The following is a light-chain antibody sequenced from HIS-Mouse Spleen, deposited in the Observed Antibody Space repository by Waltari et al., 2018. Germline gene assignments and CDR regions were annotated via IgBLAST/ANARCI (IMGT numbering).Light chain of an antibody. V-gene: IGLV3-1*01. CDR2: QDS. CDR3: QAWDSSTVV. J-gene: IGLJ2*01. CDR1: KLGEKY. Sequence: SYELTQPPSVSVSPGQTASITCSGDKLGEKYACWYQQKPGQSPVLVIYQDSKRPSGIPGRFSGSNSGNTAPLTISGTQAMDEADYYCQAWDSSTVVFGGGTKLTVL.